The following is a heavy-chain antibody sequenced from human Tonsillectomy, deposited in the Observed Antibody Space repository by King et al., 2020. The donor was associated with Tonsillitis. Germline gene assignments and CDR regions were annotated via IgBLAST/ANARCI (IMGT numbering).Heavy chain of an antibody. J-gene: IGHJ6*02. D-gene: IGHD6-6*01. Sequence: VQLEASGAEVKKPGESLKISCKGSGYSFTNYWIVWVRQMPGKGLEWMGVIFPGDSDTRYSPTFQGQVTISVDKSINTAYLQWTSLQASDTATYYCARHEFVFWVEVWGEGSTVTVSS. V-gene: IGHV5-51*01. CDR3: ARHEFVFWVEV. CDR1: GYSFTNYW. CDR2: IFPGDSDT.